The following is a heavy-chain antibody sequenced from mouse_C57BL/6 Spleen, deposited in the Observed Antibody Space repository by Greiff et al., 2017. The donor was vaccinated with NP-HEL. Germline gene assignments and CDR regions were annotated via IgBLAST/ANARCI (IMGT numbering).Heavy chain of an antibody. V-gene: IGHV5-17*01. CDR1: GFTFSDYG. J-gene: IGHJ3*01. Sequence: DVMLVESGGGLVKPGGSLKLSCAASGFTFSDYGMHWVRQAPEKGLEWVAYISSGSSTIYYADTVKGRFTISRDNAKNTLFLQMTSLRSEDTAMYYCARNGYYEGWFAYWGQGTLVTVSA. CDR3: ARNGYYEGWFAY. D-gene: IGHD2-3*01. CDR2: ISSGSSTI.